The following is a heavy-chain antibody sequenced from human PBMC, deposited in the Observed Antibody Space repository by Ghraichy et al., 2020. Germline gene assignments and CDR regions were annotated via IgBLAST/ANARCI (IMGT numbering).Heavy chain of an antibody. Sequence: SETLSLTCTVSGGSISSYYWSWIRQPQGKGLEWIGYIYYSGSTNYNPSLKSRVTISVDTSKNQFSLKLSSVTAADTAVYYCARVGQTSYDSSGYWYYYYYGMDVWGQGTTVTVSS. J-gene: IGHJ6*02. D-gene: IGHD3-22*01. V-gene: IGHV4-59*01. CDR3: ARVGQTSYDSSGYWYYYYYGMDV. CDR2: IYYSGST. CDR1: GGSISSYY.